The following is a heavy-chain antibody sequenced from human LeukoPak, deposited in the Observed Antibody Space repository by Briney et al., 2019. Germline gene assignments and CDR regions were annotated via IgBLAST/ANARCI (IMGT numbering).Heavy chain of an antibody. CDR2: IIAYNGNT. J-gene: IGHJ5*02. Sequence: ASVKVSCKASGYTFTSSGLSWVRPAPGQRLEWMGWIIAYNGNTNYAQKLQGRVTLTTDTSTSTAYMELRNLRSDGAAVDYCSRVPLEATKVRRVIAKWFDPWGQGTLVTVS. V-gene: IGHV1-18*01. CDR3: SRVPLEATKVRRVIAKWFDP. CDR1: GYTFTSSG. D-gene: IGHD2-21*01.